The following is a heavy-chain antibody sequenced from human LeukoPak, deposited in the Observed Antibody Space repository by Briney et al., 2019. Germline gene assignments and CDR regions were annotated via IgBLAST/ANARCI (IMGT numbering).Heavy chain of an antibody. J-gene: IGHJ4*02. CDR3: ARLSTPVPAAGIDY. V-gene: IGHV4-34*01. Sequence: SETLSLTCAVYGGPFSGYYWSWIRQPPGKGLEWIGEINHSGSTNYNPSLKSRVTISVDTSKNQFSLKLSSVTAADTAVYYRARLSTPVPAAGIDYWGQGTLVTVSS. CDR2: INHSGST. CDR1: GGPFSGYY. D-gene: IGHD2-2*01.